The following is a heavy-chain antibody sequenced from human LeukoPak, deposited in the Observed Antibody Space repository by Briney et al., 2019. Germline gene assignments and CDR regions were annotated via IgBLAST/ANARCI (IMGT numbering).Heavy chain of an antibody. D-gene: IGHD3-22*01. J-gene: IGHJ4*02. CDR3: ATEGASYDSSGYYGY. Sequence: PSETLSLTCAVYGGSFSGYYWSWIRQPPGKGLEWIGSIYHSGSTYYNPSLKSRVTISVDTSKNQFSLKLSSVTAADTAVYYCATEGASYDSSGYYGYWGQGTLVTVSS. CDR1: GGSFSGYY. CDR2: IYHSGST. V-gene: IGHV4-34*01.